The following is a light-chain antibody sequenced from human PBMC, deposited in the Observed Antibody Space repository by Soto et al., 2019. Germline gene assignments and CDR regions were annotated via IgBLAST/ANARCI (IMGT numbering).Light chain of an antibody. CDR1: QDISNY. Sequence: DIQMTQSPSSLSASVGDRVTITCQASQDISNYLNWYQQKPGKAPKLLIYDASNLETGVLSRFSGSGSGTDFTFTISSLQPEDIATYYCQHYYSYPRTLGQGT. CDR3: QHYYSYPRT. V-gene: IGKV1-33*01. CDR2: DAS. J-gene: IGKJ1*01.